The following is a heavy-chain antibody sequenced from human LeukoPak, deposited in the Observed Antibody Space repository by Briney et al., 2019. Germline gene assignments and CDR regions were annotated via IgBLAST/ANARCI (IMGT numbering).Heavy chain of an antibody. V-gene: IGHV4-59*08. D-gene: IGHD2-15*01. CDR2: IYYTGST. J-gene: IGHJ5*02. Sequence: SETLSLTCTVSGGSISSYYWSWIRQPPGKGLEWIGYIYYTGSTNYNPSLKSRVTISLDTSKNQFSLKLSSMTAADTAVYYCARVSDIVYSRGFDPWGQGTLVTVSS. CDR1: GGSISSYY. CDR3: ARVSDIVYSRGFDP.